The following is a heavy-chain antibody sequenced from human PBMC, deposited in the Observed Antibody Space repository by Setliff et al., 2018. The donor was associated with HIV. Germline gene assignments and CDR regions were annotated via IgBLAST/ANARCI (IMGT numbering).Heavy chain of an antibody. CDR2: INAGDDNT. V-gene: IGHV1-3*01. J-gene: IGHJ4*02. CDR1: GYTFTSYY. D-gene: IGHD6-19*01. Sequence: ASVKVSCKASGYTFTSYYLHWLRQAPGQRLEWMGYINAGDDNTRYSEKFQGRVTITRDTSANTAYMELSSLRSEDTAVYYCARGSCSGCYLSDYWGLGTLVTVSS. CDR3: ARGSCSGCYLSDY.